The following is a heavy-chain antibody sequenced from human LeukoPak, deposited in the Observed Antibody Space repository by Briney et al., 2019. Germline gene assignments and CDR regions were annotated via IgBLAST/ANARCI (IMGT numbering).Heavy chain of an antibody. V-gene: IGHV3-9*01. J-gene: IGHJ4*02. D-gene: IGHD6-19*01. CDR1: GFTFDGYA. CDR3: ATLPDGIAVAGTSSY. CDR2: ISWNSGSI. Sequence: GGSLRLSCAASGFTFDGYAMHWVRQAPGKGLEWVSGISWNSGSIGYADSVKGRFTISRDNAKNSLYLQMNSLRAEDTALYYCATLPDGIAVAGTSSYWGQGTLVTVSS.